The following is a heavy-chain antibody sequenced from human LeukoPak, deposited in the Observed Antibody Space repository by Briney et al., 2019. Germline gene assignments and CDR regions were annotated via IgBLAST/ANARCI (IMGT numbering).Heavy chain of an antibody. CDR2: ISYDGSNK. CDR1: GFTFSSYG. V-gene: IGHV3-30*18. D-gene: IGHD2-2*01. CDR3: AKDKAVPAAYYYYGMDV. Sequence: GRSLRLSCAASGFTFSSYGMHWVRQAPGKGLEWVAVISYDGSNKYYADSVKGRFTISRDNSKNTLYLQMNSLRAEDTAVYYCAKDKAVPAAYYYYGMDVWGQGTTVTVSS. J-gene: IGHJ6*02.